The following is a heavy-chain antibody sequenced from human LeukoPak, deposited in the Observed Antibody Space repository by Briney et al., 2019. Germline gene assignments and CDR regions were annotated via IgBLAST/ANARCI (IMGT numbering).Heavy chain of an antibody. V-gene: IGHV4-34*01. CDR3: ASSSGWYSGAFDI. CDR2: INHSGST. D-gene: IGHD6-19*01. Sequence: SETLSLTCAVYGGSFSGYYWSWIRQPPGKGLEWIGEINHSGSTNYNPSLKSRVTMSVGTSKNQFSLKLSSVTAADTAVYYCASSSGWYSGAFDIWGQGTMVTVSS. CDR1: GGSFSGYY. J-gene: IGHJ3*02.